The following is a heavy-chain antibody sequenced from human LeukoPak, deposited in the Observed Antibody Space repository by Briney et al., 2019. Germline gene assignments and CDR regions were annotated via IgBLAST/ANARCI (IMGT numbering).Heavy chain of an antibody. D-gene: IGHD4-23*01. J-gene: IGHJ1*01. CDR1: GGSINSGGYY. CDR2: IYNSGSS. CDR3: ARVSHDSGGVEYFQN. V-gene: IGHV4-30-4*08. Sequence: PSETLSLTCTVSGGSINSGGYYWSWIRQHPGKGLEWIGYIYNSGSSYYNPSLKSRVIISVDTSKNQFSLKLRSVTAADTAVYYCARVSHDSGGVEYFQNWGQGTLVTASS.